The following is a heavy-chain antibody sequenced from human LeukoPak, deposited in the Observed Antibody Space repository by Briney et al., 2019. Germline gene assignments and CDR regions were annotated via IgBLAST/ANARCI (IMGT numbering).Heavy chain of an antibody. V-gene: IGHV3-21*01. Sequence: PGGSLRLSCAASGFTFSSYSMNWVRQAPGTGLEWVSSISSSSSYIYYADSVKGRFTISRDNAKNSLYLQMNSLRAEDTAVYYCARAISGSYVRFDPWGQGTLVTVSS. CDR2: ISSSSSYI. J-gene: IGHJ5*02. CDR3: ARAISGSYVRFDP. D-gene: IGHD1-26*01. CDR1: GFTFSSYS.